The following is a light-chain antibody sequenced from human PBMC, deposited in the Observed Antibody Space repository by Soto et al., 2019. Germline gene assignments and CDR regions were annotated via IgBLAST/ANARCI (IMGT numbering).Light chain of an antibody. J-gene: IGKJ5*01. V-gene: IGKV3D-20*01. CDR1: QRVSRRY. CDR2: DAS. CDR3: QQYGSSPIT. Sequence: EIVLTQSPATLSLSPGGRATLSCGASQRVSRRYIAWYQQKPGLAPRLLIYDASVRATVIPDRFSGSGFGTDFILTINRLVPEDFAVYYCQQYGSSPITFGQGTRLDIK.